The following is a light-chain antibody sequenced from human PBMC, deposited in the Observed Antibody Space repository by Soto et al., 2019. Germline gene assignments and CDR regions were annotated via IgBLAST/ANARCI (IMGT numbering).Light chain of an antibody. Sequence: EIVLTQSPGTLSLSPGERATLSCGPSQSVSSSYLAWYQQKPGQAPRLLIYGASSRATGIPDRFSGSGSGTDFTLTISRLEPEDFAVYYCQQYGSSPVTFGQGTKVEI. V-gene: IGKV3-20*01. CDR2: GAS. J-gene: IGKJ1*01. CDR3: QQYGSSPVT. CDR1: QSVSSSY.